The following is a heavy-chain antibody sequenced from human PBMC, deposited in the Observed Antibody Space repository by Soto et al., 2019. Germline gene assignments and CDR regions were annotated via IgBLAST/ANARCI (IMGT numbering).Heavy chain of an antibody. CDR1: GFTFSGSV. Sequence: GSLRLACTASGFTFSGSVMHWVRQASGKGLEWVGHIRSKTNSYATAYAASVKGRFTISRDDSKNTAYLQMNSLKTEDTDVYYCTRTDCYYFQPRVDYWGQGTLVTVYS. CDR2: IRSKTNSYAT. D-gene: IGHD3-22*01. CDR3: TRTDCYYFQPRVDY. V-gene: IGHV3-73*01. J-gene: IGHJ4*02.